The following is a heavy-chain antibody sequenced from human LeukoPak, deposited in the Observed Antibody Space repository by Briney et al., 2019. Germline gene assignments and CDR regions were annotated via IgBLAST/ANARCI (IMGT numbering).Heavy chain of an antibody. V-gene: IGHV4-39*01. CDR3: ARRYSYAYYGMDV. Sequence: SETLSLTCTVSGGSISSSSYYWGWIRQPPGKGLEWIGSVYYSGSTYYNPSLKSRVTISVDTSKNQFSLKLSSVTAADTAVYYCARRYSYAYYGMDVWGQGTTVTVSS. J-gene: IGHJ6*02. D-gene: IGHD5-18*01. CDR2: VYYSGST. CDR1: GGSISSSSYY.